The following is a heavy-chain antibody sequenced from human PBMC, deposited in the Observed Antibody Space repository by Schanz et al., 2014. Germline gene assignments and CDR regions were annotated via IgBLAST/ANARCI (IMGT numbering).Heavy chain of an antibody. CDR3: ARVKYCTITRCYRTETEGMYDMDV. CDR1: GFTFSSYA. CDR2: ISGGGGTT. D-gene: IGHD2-2*01. Sequence: EVQLVESGGGLVQPGGSLRLSCAASGFTFSSYAMSWVRQAPGKGLEWVSAISGGGGTTYYADSVKGRFTISRDNSKNTLYLQMKSLRAEDTAVYYCARVKYCTITRCYRTETEGMYDMDVWGKGTTVTVSS. J-gene: IGHJ6*03. V-gene: IGHV3-23*04.